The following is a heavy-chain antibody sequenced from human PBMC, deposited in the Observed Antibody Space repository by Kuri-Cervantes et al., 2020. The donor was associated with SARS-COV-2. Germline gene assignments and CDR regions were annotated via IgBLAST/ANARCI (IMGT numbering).Heavy chain of an antibody. CDR2: ISSSSSYI. CDR1: GFTFSSYS. J-gene: IGHJ4*02. CDR3: ARDGYSSFDY. D-gene: IGHD6-13*01. V-gene: IGHV3-21*01. Sequence: GESLKISCAASGFTFSSYSMNWVRQAPGKGLEWVSSISSSSSYIYYADSVKGRFTISRDNAKNSLYLQMNSLRAEDTAVYYCARDGYSSFDYWGQGTLVTVSS.